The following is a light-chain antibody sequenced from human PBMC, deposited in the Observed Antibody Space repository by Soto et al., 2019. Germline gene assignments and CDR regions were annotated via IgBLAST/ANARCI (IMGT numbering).Light chain of an antibody. CDR2: EGS. V-gene: IGLV2-23*01. J-gene: IGLJ1*01. Sequence: QLVLTQPASVSGSPGQSITISCTGTSSDVGGYNFVAWYQQYPGKAPKVMIYEGSQRPSGVSTRFSGSRSGNTASLTISGLQPEDEADYYCCSYAGSSTYVFGTGTKVTVL. CDR1: SSDVGGYNF. CDR3: CSYAGSSTYV.